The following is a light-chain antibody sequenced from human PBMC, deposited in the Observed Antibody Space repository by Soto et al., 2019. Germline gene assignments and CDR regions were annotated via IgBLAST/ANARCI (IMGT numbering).Light chain of an antibody. V-gene: IGLV2-14*03. CDR3: SSYTSSSTLGV. Sequence: QSALTQPASVSGSPGQSITISCTGASSDVGGYTYVSWYQQHPGKAPKLIIYDVTNRPSGVSNRFSGSKSGNTASLTISGLQAEDEADYYCSSYTSSSTLGVFGGGTKLTVL. CDR1: SSDVGGYTY. J-gene: IGLJ2*01. CDR2: DVT.